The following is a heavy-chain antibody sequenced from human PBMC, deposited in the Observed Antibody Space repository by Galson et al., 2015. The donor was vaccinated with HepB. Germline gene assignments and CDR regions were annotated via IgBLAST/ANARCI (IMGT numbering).Heavy chain of an antibody. Sequence: SLRLSCAASGFTFSSYAMSWVRQAPGKGLEWVSAFSGSGGSTYYADSVKGRFTISRDNSKNTLYLQMNSLRAEDTAVYYCAKDVYNWSYLFDYWGQGTLVTVSS. CDR2: FSGSGGST. CDR1: GFTFSSYA. J-gene: IGHJ4*02. CDR3: AKDVYNWSYLFDY. V-gene: IGHV3-23*01. D-gene: IGHD1-7*01.